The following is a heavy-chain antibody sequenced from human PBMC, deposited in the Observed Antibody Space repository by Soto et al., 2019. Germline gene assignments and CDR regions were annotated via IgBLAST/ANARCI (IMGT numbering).Heavy chain of an antibody. CDR2: IYHSGRT. CDR1: GGSIRSNNW. Sequence: PCVPLSVTYAVAGGSIRSNNWWSWVRQAPGKGLEWIGEIYHSGRTSYNPSLRSRVTMSVDKSKNQFSLIVTSVTAADTAVYYCTKDGSGHPYYSDNWGPGTLVTRLL. D-gene: IGHD3-3*01. CDR3: TKDGSGHPYYSDN. V-gene: IGHV4-4*02. J-gene: IGHJ4*02.